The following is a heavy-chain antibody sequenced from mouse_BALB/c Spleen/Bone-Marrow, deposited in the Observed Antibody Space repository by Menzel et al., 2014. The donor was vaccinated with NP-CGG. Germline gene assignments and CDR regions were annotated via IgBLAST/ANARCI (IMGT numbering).Heavy chain of an antibody. Sequence: EVKVVESGGGLVRPGGSLKLSCAASGFTFSNYGMSWVRQTPDKRLELVATINSNDGSTYYPDSVKGRFTISRDTAKNTLYLQMSSLKSEETAMYYCVRGNYGNYVDYFDFWGQGTTLTVSS. V-gene: IGHV5-6-3*01. D-gene: IGHD2-1*01. J-gene: IGHJ2*01. CDR1: GFTFSNYG. CDR2: INSNDGST. CDR3: VRGNYGNYVDYFDF.